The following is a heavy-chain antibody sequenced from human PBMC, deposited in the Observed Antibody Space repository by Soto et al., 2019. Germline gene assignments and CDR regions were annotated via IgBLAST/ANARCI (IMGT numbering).Heavy chain of an antibody. CDR1: GFTFSSYG. Sequence: QVQLVESGGGVVQPGRSLRLSCAASGFTFSSYGMHWVRQAPGKGLEWVAVISYDGSNKYYADSAKGRFTISRDNSKNTLYLQMNSLRAEDTAVYYCAKDRFSYSYGPIYYSGMDVWGKGTTVTVSS. CDR2: ISYDGSNK. J-gene: IGHJ6*04. D-gene: IGHD5-18*01. V-gene: IGHV3-30*18. CDR3: AKDRFSYSYGPIYYSGMDV.